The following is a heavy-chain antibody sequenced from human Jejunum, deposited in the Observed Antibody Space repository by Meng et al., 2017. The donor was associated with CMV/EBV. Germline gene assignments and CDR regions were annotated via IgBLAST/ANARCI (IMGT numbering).Heavy chain of an antibody. CDR3: ARGYSSDWYDY. J-gene: IGHJ4*02. CDR1: GGSINNYY. V-gene: IGHV4-4*07. Sequence: QVPLQESGPGLVKPSEPLSFICTVSGGSINNYYWNWIRQSAGKGLEWIGRIYTSGSTNYNPSLQSRVTMSVDTSKNQFSLKLTSVTAADTAVYYCARGYSSDWYDYWGQGALVTVSS. D-gene: IGHD6-19*01. CDR2: IYTSGST.